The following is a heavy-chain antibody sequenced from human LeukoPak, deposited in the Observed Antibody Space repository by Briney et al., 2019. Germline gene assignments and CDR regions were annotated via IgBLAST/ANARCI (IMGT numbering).Heavy chain of an antibody. CDR1: GFPYSGYS. CDR2: ISSSSSYI. CDR3: ARTKGTVLSPVIDY. V-gene: IGHV3-21*01. Sequence: PGGSLRLSCAASGFPYSGYSMNWVRQAPGKGLEWVSSISSSSSYISYADSVKGRFTISRDNAKNSLYLQMDSLRAEDTAVYYCARTKGTVLSPVIDYWGQGTLVTVSS. D-gene: IGHD1-1*01. J-gene: IGHJ4*02.